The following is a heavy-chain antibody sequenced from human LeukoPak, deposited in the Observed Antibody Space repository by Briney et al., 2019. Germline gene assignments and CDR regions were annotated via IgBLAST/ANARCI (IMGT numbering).Heavy chain of an antibody. Sequence: ASVKVSCKASGYTFTSYYMHWVRQAPGQGLEWMGIINPSGGSTNYVQKFQGRVTMTRDTSTSTVYMELSSLRSEDTAVYYCARGSGIAARPYYFDYWGQGTLVTVSS. D-gene: IGHD6-6*01. CDR2: INPSGGST. V-gene: IGHV1-46*01. CDR3: ARGSGIAARPYYFDY. J-gene: IGHJ4*02. CDR1: GYTFTSYY.